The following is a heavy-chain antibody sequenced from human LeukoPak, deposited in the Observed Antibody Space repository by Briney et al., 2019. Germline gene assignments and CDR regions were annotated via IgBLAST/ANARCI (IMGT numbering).Heavy chain of an antibody. V-gene: IGHV3-30*04. CDR1: GFAFSSYA. D-gene: IGHD3-22*01. J-gene: IGHJ4*02. Sequence: GGSLRLSCAASGFAFSSYAMHWVRQAPGKGLEWVAVISYDGRNKYYADSVTGRFTISRDNAKNTLYLQMNSLRAEDTAVYYCARGDFWSGYYYDSSGYYSHFDYWGQGTLVTVSS. CDR2: ISYDGRNK. CDR3: ARGDFWSGYYYDSSGYYSHFDY.